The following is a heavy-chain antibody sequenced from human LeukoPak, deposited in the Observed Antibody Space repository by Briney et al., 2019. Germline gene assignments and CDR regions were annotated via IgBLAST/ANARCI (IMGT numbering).Heavy chain of an antibody. CDR1: GYTFTGYY. CDR3: AGAYYYDSSGYYYYYYGMDV. V-gene: IGHV1-2*02. CDR2: INPNSGGT. Sequence: ASVKVSCKASGYTFTGYYMLWVRQAPGQGLEWMGWINPNSGGTNYAQKFQGRVTMTRDTSISTAYMELSRLRSDDTAVYYCAGAYYYDSSGYYYYYYGMDVWGQGTTVTVSS. D-gene: IGHD3-22*01. J-gene: IGHJ6*02.